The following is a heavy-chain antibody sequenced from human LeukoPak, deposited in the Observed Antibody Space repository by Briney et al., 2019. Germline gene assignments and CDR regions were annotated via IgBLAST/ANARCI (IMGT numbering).Heavy chain of an antibody. CDR1: GYSFTSYW. V-gene: IGHV5-10-1*01. Sequence: GESLKISCTGSGYSFTSYWISWVRQMPGKGLEWMGRIHPTDFSTNYSPSFHGHATMAVDKSTITAYMQRSRRKASDTAMYYCARLARGIGAFYAMDVWGQGTTVTVFS. CDR3: ARLARGIGAFYAMDV. CDR2: IHPTDFST. J-gene: IGHJ6*02. D-gene: IGHD6-13*01.